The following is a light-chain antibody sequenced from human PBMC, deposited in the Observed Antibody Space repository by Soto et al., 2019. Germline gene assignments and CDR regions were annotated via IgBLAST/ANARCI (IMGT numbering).Light chain of an antibody. Sequence: EIVMTQSPATLSVSTRERATLSCRASQSVSSNLAWYQQKPGQAPRLLIYGASTRATGIPARFSGSGSGTEFTLTISSLQSEDFAVYYCQQYNNWPRGFGQGTRLEIK. V-gene: IGKV3D-15*01. CDR1: QSVSSN. J-gene: IGKJ5*01. CDR3: QQYNNWPRG. CDR2: GAS.